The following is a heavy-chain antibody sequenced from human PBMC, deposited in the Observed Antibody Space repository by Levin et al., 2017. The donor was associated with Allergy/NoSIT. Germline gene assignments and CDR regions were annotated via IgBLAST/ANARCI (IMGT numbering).Heavy chain of an antibody. V-gene: IGHV3-11*05. J-gene: IGHJ4*02. CDR3: ARGVGAPDYFDY. Sequence: PGGSLRLSCAASGFTFSDYYMTWIRQAPGKGLEWVSYISSSSSYTNYADSVRGRFTISRDNSKKSLYLQMNSLRAEDTAVYYCARGVGAPDYFDYWGQGTLVTVSS. CDR1: GFTFSDYY. CDR2: ISSSSSYT. D-gene: IGHD1-14*01.